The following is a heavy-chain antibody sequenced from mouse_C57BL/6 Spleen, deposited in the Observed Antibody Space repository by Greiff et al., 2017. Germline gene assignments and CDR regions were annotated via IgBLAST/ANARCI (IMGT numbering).Heavy chain of an antibody. CDR1: GFSLTSYG. J-gene: IGHJ4*01. Sequence: VQLVESGPGLVQPSQSLSITCTVSGFSLTSYGVHWVRQSPGKGLEWLGVIWSGGSTDYNAAFISSLSISKDNSKSQVFFKMHSLQADDTAIYYCASNYGAMDYWGQGTSVTVSS. D-gene: IGHD1-1*01. CDR3: ASNYGAMDY. CDR2: IWSGGST. V-gene: IGHV2-2*01.